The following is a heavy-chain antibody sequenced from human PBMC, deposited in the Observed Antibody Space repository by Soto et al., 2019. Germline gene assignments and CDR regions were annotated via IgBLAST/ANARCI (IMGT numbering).Heavy chain of an antibody. J-gene: IGHJ4*02. CDR2: INAGNGNT. Sequence: QVQLVQSGAEVKKPGASVKVSCKASRYTFTRYGMHGVRQAPGQRLEWMGWINAGNGNTKYSQKFQGRVTITTDTSASTAYMELSSLRSEDTAVYYCARDGAVAGDSNFDYWGQGTLVTVSS. CDR3: ARDGAVAGDSNFDY. V-gene: IGHV1-3*01. D-gene: IGHD6-19*01. CDR1: RYTFTRYG.